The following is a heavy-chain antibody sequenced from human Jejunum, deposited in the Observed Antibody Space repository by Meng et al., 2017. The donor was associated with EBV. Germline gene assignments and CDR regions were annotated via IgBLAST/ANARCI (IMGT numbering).Heavy chain of an antibody. D-gene: IGHD6-13*01. V-gene: IGHV6-1*01. Sequence: QVQLQQSGPGLVKPSXXPXLTXFIPGDSVSSNSAAWNWIRQSPSRGIEWLGRTYYRSKWSSDYAVSVKSRITINPDTSKNQFSLQLNSVTPEDTAVYFCARIASASRRDDYWGQGTLVTVSS. CDR3: ARIASASRRDDY. J-gene: IGHJ4*02. CDR1: GDSVSSNSAA. CDR2: TYYRSKWSS.